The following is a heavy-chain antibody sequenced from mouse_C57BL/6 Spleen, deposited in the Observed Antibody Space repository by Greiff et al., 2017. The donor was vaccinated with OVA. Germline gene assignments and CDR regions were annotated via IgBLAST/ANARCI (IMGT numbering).Heavy chain of an antibody. CDR1: GYTFTSYW. Sequence: VKLQQPGAELVRPGSSVKLSCKASGYTFTSYWMDWVKQRPGQGLEWIGNIYPSDSETHYNQKFKDKATLTVDKSSSTAYMQLSSLTSEDSAVYYCARWGYYGPYYAMDYWGQGTSVTVSS. V-gene: IGHV1-61*01. D-gene: IGHD2-1*01. J-gene: IGHJ4*01. CDR2: IYPSDSET. CDR3: ARWGYYGPYYAMDY.